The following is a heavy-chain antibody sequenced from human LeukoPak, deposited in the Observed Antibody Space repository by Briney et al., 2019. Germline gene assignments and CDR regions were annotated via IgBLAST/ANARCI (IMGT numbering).Heavy chain of an antibody. CDR2: MSLSTSGK. V-gene: IGHV3-23*01. CDR1: GFTFSDYD. CDR3: AKALTRWAFDM. J-gene: IGHJ3*02. Sequence: GGSLRLSCAASGFTFSDYDMSWVRQAPGKGLEWVSSMSLSTSGKTYADSVKGRFTVSTDKAKDTLYLQMDSLRAEDTAIYYCAKALTRWAFDMWGQGTMVTVSS. D-gene: IGHD3-16*01.